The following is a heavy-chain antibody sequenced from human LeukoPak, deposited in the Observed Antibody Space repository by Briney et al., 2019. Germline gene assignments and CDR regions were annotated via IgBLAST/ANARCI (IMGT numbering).Heavy chain of an antibody. CDR1: GGSFSGYY. J-gene: IGHJ4*02. Sequence: SETLSLTCAVYGGSFSGYYWSWIRQPPGKGLEWIGEINHSGSTNYNPSLKSRVTISVDTSKNQFSLKLSSVTAADTAVYYCARAKYYSSSSLFDYWGQGTLVTASS. CDR2: INHSGST. CDR3: ARAKYYSSSSLFDY. V-gene: IGHV4-34*01. D-gene: IGHD6-6*01.